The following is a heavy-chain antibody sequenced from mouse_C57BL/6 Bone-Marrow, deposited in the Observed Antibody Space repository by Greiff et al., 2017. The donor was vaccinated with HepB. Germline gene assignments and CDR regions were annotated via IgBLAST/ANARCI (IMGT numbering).Heavy chain of an antibody. CDR1: GFTFSDYG. V-gene: IGHV5-17*01. CDR2: ISSGSSTI. J-gene: IGHJ3*01. CDR3: ARHYDPAWFAY. D-gene: IGHD2-4*01. Sequence: EVQLQESGGGLVKPGGSLKLSCAASGFTFSDYGMHWVRQAPEKGLEWVAYISSGSSTIYYADTVKGRFTISRDNAKKTLFLQMTSLRSEDTAMYYCARHYDPAWFAYWGQGTLVTVSA.